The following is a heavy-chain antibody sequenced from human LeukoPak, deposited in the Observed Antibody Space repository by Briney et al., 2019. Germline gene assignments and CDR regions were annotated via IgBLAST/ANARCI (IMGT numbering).Heavy chain of an antibody. CDR3: TRDSSSREFDQ. CDR1: AFTFSGFG. Sequence: GGSLRLSCAASAFTFSGFGMHWVRQTPGKGLEWVAVVWSDGRTKYYADSVEGRFTISRDNSKNTLYLEMNRLRAEDTAVYYCTRDSSSREFDQWGQGTLVTVSS. D-gene: IGHD6-6*01. V-gene: IGHV3-33*01. J-gene: IGHJ4*02. CDR2: VWSDGRTK.